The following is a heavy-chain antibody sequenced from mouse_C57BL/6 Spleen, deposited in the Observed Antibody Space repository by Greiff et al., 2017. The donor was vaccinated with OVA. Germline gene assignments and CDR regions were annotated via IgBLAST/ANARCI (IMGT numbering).Heavy chain of an antibody. CDR3: ARHPLGHWYFDV. CDR2: ISNGGGST. V-gene: IGHV5-12*01. CDR1: GFTFSDYY. Sequence: EVKLVESGGGLVQPGGSLKLSCAASGFTFSDYYMYWVRQTPEKRLEWVAYISNGGGSTYYPDTVKGRFTISRDNAKNTLYLQMSRLKSEDTAMYYCARHPLGHWYFDVWGTGTTVTVSS. J-gene: IGHJ1*03.